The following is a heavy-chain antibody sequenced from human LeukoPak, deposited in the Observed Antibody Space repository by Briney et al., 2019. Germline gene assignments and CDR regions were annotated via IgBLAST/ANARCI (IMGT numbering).Heavy chain of an antibody. V-gene: IGHV3-30-3*01. CDR3: ARDRETYCGGDCAIDY. J-gene: IGHJ4*02. D-gene: IGHD2-21*02. Sequence: PGGSLRLSCAASGFTFSSYAMHWVRQAPGKGLEWVAVISYDGSNKYYADSVKGRFTISRDNSKNTLYLQMNSLRAEDTAVYYCARDRETYCGGDCAIDYWGQGTLVTVSS. CDR1: GFTFSSYA. CDR2: ISYDGSNK.